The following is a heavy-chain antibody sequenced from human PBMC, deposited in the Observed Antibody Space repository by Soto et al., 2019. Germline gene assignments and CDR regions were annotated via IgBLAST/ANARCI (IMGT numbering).Heavy chain of an antibody. Sequence: EVQLVESGGGLVKPGGSLRVSCAASGFIFSDAWMDWVRQVPGKGLEWVGRIKSKIHGETTDYSAPVKGRFTISRDDSRETLYLQMNSLKTEDTAVYYCTTDTVAGLGGVQHWGRGTLVTVSS. CDR1: GFIFSDAW. D-gene: IGHD6-19*01. J-gene: IGHJ1*01. CDR2: IKSKIHGETT. CDR3: TTDTVAGLGGVQH. V-gene: IGHV3-15*07.